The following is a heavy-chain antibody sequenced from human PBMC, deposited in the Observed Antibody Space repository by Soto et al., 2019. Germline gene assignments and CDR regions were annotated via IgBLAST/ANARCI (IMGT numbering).Heavy chain of an antibody. CDR1: GYSFTNYG. Sequence: QDRLVQSGVEVKKPGASVRVSCKASGYSFTNYGITWVRQAPGQELEWMGWISAYNGNTNYAQKIKGSITLATDATTTTAYLELRSLRSDDTAVFYCAKERGVAPPVAGNIQYSYYMDVWGIWTMVTVSS. CDR3: AKERGVAPPVAGNIQYSYYMDV. V-gene: IGHV1-18*01. D-gene: IGHD6-19*01. J-gene: IGHJ6*03. CDR2: ISAYNGNT.